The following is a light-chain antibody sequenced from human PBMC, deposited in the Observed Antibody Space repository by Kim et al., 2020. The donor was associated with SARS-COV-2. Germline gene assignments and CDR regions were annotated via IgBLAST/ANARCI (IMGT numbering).Light chain of an antibody. CDR2: AAS. V-gene: IGKV1-39*01. J-gene: IGKJ1*01. CDR1: QSISNY. Sequence: ASVGDRVTITCLASQSISNYVNWYQQKPGRAPKLLIFAASNLQGGVPVRFSGSGSGTDFTLTISSLQPEDFATYYCHQTYTTPQTFGQGTKVDIK. CDR3: HQTYTTPQT.